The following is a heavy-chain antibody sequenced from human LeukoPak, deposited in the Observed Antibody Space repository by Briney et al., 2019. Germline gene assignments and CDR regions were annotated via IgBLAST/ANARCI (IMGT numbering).Heavy chain of an antibody. CDR3: TGGHGIEAGGGYFDP. CDR2: INPKSGGT. CDR1: GYTFTGYY. D-gene: IGHD6-13*01. V-gene: IGHV1-2*02. J-gene: IGHJ5*02. Sequence: ASVKVSCKASGYTFTGYYMHWVRQAPGQGPEWMGWINPKSGGTKNTQKFQGRVTMTRDTSISTAYMELSSLGSDDTAVYYCTGGHGIEAGGGYFDPWGQGTLVTVSS.